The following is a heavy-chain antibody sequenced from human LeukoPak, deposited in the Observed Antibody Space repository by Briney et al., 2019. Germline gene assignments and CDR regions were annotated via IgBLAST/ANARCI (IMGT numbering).Heavy chain of an antibody. V-gene: IGHV2-70*01. Sequence: RQSGPTLANPTQTLTLTCTFSGFSLSTSGMCVGWIRQPPGKALEWLALIDWDDDKYYSTSLKTRLTISKDTSKNQVVLTMTNMDPVDTATYYCARMLYGDSVNYFDYWGQGTLVTVSS. J-gene: IGHJ4*02. CDR3: ARMLYGDSVNYFDY. CDR1: GFSLSTSGMC. CDR2: IDWDDDK. D-gene: IGHD4-17*01.